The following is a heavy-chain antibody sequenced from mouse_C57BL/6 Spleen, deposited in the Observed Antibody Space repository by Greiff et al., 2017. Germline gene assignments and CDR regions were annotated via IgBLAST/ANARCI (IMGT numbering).Heavy chain of an antibody. D-gene: IGHD1-1*01. CDR1: GYTFTSYW. J-gene: IGHJ4*01. CDR2: IDPSDSYT. Sequence: QVQLKQPGAELVKPGASVKLSCKASGYTFTSYWMQWVKQRPGQGLEWIGEIDPSDSYTNYNQKFKGKATLTVDTSSSTAYMQLSSLTSEDSAVYYCARATVSYAMDYWGQGTSVTVSS. V-gene: IGHV1-50*01. CDR3: ARATVSYAMDY.